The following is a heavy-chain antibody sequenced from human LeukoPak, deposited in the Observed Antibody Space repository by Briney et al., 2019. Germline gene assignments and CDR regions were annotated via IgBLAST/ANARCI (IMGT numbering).Heavy chain of an antibody. CDR3: ARGGAATWFDP. J-gene: IGHJ5*02. CDR2: IIPIFGTA. Sequence: ASVKVSCKASGGTFSSYAISWVRQAPGQGLEWMGGIIPIFGTANYAQKFRGRVTITADKSTSTAYMELSSLRSEDTAVYYCARGGAATWFDPWGQGTLVTVSS. V-gene: IGHV1-69*06. CDR1: GGTFSSYA. D-gene: IGHD6-13*01.